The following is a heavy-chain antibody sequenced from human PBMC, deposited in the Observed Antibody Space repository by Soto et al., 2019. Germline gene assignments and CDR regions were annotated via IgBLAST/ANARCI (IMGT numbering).Heavy chain of an antibody. J-gene: IGHJ4*02. V-gene: IGHV3-13*01. D-gene: IGHD4-17*01. CDR3: ATGDYVF. CDR2: IGTAGDT. Sequence: EVQLVESGGGLVQPGGSLRLSCTASGFTFSSYDMHWVRQASGKGLEWVSAIGTAGDTYYLDSVKGRFTISREDAKNFLYLEMNSLRAGDTAVYYCATGDYVFWGQGALVTVSS. CDR1: GFTFSSYD.